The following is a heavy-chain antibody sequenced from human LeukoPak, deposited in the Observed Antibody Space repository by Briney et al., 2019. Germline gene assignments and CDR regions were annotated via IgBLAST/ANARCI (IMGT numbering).Heavy chain of an antibody. J-gene: IGHJ5*02. D-gene: IGHD6-13*01. CDR1: GYSFTNYW. CDR3: VRFALTSSLDH. V-gene: IGHV5-51*01. Sequence: GESLKISCKGSGYSFTNYWIGWVRQMPGKGLEWMDLIYPGYSDAKYSTSFQGQVTLSVDASISTAYLQLSGLRASDTAIYYCVRFALTSSLDHWGQGTLVTVSS. CDR2: IYPGYSDA.